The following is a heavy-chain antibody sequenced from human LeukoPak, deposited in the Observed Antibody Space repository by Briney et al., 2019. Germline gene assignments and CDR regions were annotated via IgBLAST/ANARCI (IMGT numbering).Heavy chain of an antibody. CDR1: GFTFSKYG. CDR3: AKASRASSSAPIVVVTATFDH. CDR2: IWLDGSHE. V-gene: IGHV3-33*06. J-gene: IGHJ4*02. Sequence: GRSLRLSCAASGFTFSKYGMHWVRQAPGKGLEWVSIIWLDGSHEHYADSVKGRFTVSRDNSKNTLYLQMNSLRAEDTAVYYCAKASRASSSAPIVVVTATFDHWGQGALVTVSS. D-gene: IGHD2-21*02.